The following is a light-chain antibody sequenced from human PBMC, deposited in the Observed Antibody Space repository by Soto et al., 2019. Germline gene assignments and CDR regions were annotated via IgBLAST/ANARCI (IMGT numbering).Light chain of an antibody. CDR3: LLYYGGAQVL. V-gene: IGLV7-43*01. CDR1: AGAVTSAYY. CDR2: STS. J-gene: IGLJ3*02. Sequence: CASSAGAVTSAYYINWLQQKPGQAPRALIYSTSEKHSWTPARFSGSLLGGKAALTLSAAQPEDEADYYCLLYYGGAQVLFGGGTKVTVL.